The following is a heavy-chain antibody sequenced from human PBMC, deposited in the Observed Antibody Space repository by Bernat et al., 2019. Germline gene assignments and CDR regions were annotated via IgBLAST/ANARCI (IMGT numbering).Heavy chain of an antibody. CDR1: GYTFTSYY. V-gene: IGHV1-46*03. CDR3: ARDEWSGASLGDFDY. D-gene: IGHD3-3*01. J-gene: IGHJ4*02. Sequence: QVQLVQSGAEVKKPGASVKVSCKASGYTFTSYYMYWVRQAPGQGLELMGIINPSGGSTSYAQKFQGRVTMTRDTSTSTVFMEVSSLSSEETAVYYCARDEWSGASLGDFDYWGQGTLVTVSS. CDR2: INPSGGST.